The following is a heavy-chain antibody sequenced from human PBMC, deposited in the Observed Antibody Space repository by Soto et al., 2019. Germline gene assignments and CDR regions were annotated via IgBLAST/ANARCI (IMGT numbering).Heavy chain of an antibody. V-gene: IGHV1-46*01. CDR1: GYTFTSYY. D-gene: IGHD2-15*01. Sequence: ASVKVSCKASGYTFTSYYMHWVRQAPGQGLEWMGIINPSGGSTSYAQKFQGRVTMTRDTSTSTVYMELSSLRSEDTAVYYCARERRYCSGGSCWDYYYGMDVWGQGTTVTVSS. CDR3: ARERRYCSGGSCWDYYYGMDV. CDR2: INPSGGST. J-gene: IGHJ6*02.